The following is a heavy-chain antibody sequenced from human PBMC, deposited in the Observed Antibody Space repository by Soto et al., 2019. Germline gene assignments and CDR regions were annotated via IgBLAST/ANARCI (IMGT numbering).Heavy chain of an antibody. Sequence: SVKVSCKASGGTFSSYAISWVRRAPGQGLEWMGGIIPIFGTANYAQKFQGRVTITADESTSTAYMELSSLRSEDTAVYYCASCPQNCITTSPCCLFFDYWGQGTLVTVSS. CDR3: ASCPQNCITTSPCCLFFDY. CDR1: GGTFSSYA. D-gene: IGHD2-2*01. J-gene: IGHJ4*02. V-gene: IGHV1-69*13. CDR2: IIPIFGTA.